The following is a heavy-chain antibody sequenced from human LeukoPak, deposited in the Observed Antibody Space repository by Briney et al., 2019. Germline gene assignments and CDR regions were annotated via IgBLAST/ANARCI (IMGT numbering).Heavy chain of an antibody. D-gene: IGHD6-19*01. CDR1: GFTFSSYA. J-gene: IGHJ6*02. CDR2: ISYDGSNK. CDR3: ARERRWLVPYYGMDV. V-gene: IGHV3-30-3*01. Sequence: GGSLRLSCAASGFTFSSYAMHWVRQAPGKGLEWVAVISYDGSNKYYADSVRGRFTISRDNSKNTLYLQMNSLRAEDTAVYYCARERRWLVPYYGMDVWGQGTTVTVSS.